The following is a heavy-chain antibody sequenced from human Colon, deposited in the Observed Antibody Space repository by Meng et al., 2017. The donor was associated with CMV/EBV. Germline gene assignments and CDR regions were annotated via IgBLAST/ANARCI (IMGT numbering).Heavy chain of an antibody. J-gene: IGHJ4*02. Sequence: QVQLVQSGAEVKQPGASVKVSCKASGYTFTSNAINWVRKATGQGLEWMGWMKPNSGDTGYAPNFQGRITMTRNTSINTAYMELRSLTNEDTAIYYCARGIPDFWGQGTLVTVSS. CDR2: MKPNSGDT. CDR1: GYTFTSNA. CDR3: ARGIPDF. D-gene: IGHD3/OR15-3a*01. V-gene: IGHV1-8*01.